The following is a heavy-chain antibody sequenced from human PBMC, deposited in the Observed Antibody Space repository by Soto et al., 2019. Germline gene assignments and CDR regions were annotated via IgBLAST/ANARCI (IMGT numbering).Heavy chain of an antibody. CDR1: GFTFSSAA. V-gene: IGHV3-23*01. CDR3: ARHPERIAQIGWFDP. J-gene: IGHJ5*02. CDR2: ISGSGGST. Sequence: GGSLRLSCAASGFTFSSAAINWVRQAPGKGLEWVSVISGSGGSTYYADSVKGRFTISRDNSKNTLYLQMNSLRAEDTAVYYCARHPERIAQIGWFDPWGQGTLVTVSS. D-gene: IGHD6-13*01.